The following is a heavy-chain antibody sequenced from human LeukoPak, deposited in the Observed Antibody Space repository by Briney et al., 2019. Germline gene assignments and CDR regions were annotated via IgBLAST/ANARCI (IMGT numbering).Heavy chain of an antibody. V-gene: IGHV3-23*01. D-gene: IGHD3-22*01. CDR1: GFTFSSYA. CDR2: INDNGAGT. J-gene: IGHJ4*02. CDR3: VKGGNMIVVVMRHY. Sequence: GGSLRLSCAASGFTFSSYAMSWVRQAPGKGLKWVSTINDNGAGTYYAGSVKGRSTISRDNSYNTVSLQMNSLRDEDTGVYYCVKGGNMIVVVMRHYWGQGTLVTVSS.